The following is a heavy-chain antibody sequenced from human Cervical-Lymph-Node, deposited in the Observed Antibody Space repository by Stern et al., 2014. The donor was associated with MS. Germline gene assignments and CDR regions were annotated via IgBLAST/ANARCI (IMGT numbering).Heavy chain of an antibody. CDR1: GFIFSNYA. J-gene: IGHJ3*02. CDR2: VSSDGANT. Sequence: QVQLVESGGGLVQPGGSLRLSCAASGFIFSNYAMHWVRQPPGEGLEWVAVVSSDGANTYFADSVKGRFTISRDNSKNTLYLQMNSLKIEDTAIYYWASQIWGQGTMVTVSS. CDR3: ASQI. V-gene: IGHV3-30*01.